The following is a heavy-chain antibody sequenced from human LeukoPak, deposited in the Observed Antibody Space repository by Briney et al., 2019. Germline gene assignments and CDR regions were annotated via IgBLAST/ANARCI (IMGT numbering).Heavy chain of an antibody. CDR3: TIDALLQGGHATFDY. CDR2: IKSKTDGGTT. J-gene: IGHJ4*02. Sequence: PGRSLRLSCAASGFTFSNAWMSWVRQAPGKGLEWVGRIKSKTDGGTTDYAAPVKGRFTISRDDSKNTLYLQMNSLKTEDTAVYYCTIDALLQGGHATFDYWGQGTLVTVSS. CDR1: GFTFSNAW. V-gene: IGHV3-15*01. D-gene: IGHD2-15*01.